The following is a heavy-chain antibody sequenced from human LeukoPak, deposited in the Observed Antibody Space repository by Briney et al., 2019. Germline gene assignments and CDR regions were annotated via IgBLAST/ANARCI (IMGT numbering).Heavy chain of an antibody. J-gene: IGHJ4*02. CDR3: ARLGPYDPEVY. D-gene: IGHD3-22*01. Sequence: LETLSLTCTVSGGSISNSNYYWGWIRQPPGKGLDWIGSIYYSGDTYYSPSLQSRVTIPVDTSKNQFSLKLTSVTAADTAVYYCARLGPYDPEVYWGQGTLVTVSS. V-gene: IGHV4-39*01. CDR1: GGSISNSNYY. CDR2: IYYSGDT.